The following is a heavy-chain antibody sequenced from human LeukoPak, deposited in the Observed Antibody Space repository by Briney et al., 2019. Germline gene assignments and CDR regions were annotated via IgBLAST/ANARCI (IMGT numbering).Heavy chain of an antibody. CDR1: GFTFRSHW. D-gene: IGHD3-9*01. CDR2: IKQDGTEK. Sequence: PGGSLRLSCAGSGFTFRSHWMNWVRQAPGKGLEWLAIIKQDGTEKHHKGSVEGRFTISRDNAKNSLHLQMNSLRAEDTAVYYCAGGSGYLITSWGQGTLVTVSS. V-gene: IGHV3-7*01. J-gene: IGHJ5*02. CDR3: AGGSGYLITS.